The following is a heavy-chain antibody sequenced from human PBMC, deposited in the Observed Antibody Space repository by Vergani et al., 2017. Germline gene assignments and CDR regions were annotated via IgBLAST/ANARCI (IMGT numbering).Heavy chain of an antibody. V-gene: IGHV1-3*01. Sequence: QVQLVQSGAEVKKPGASVKVSCKASGYTFTSYAMHWVRPAPGQRLEWMGWINAGNGNTKYSQKFQGRVTINRDTSASTAYMERSSLRSEDTAVFYCARVKESSWLEEAFDIWGQGTMVTVSS. CDR3: ARVKESSWLEEAFDI. CDR2: INAGNGNT. D-gene: IGHD6-13*01. J-gene: IGHJ3*02. CDR1: GYTFTSYA.